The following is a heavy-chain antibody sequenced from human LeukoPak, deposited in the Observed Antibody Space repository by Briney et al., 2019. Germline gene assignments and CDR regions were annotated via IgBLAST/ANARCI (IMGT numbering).Heavy chain of an antibody. V-gene: IGHV3-7*03. CDR1: GFTFSSYW. J-gene: IGHJ6*04. D-gene: IGHD3-10*01. Sequence: PGGSLRLSCAASGFTFSSYWMSWVRQAPGKGLEWVGNIKQDGSEKNYVDSVKGRFTISRDNAKNSLYLQMNGLRVEDTAVYYCARDGADYYGSGRGYGMDVWGKGTTVTVSS. CDR3: ARDGADYYGSGRGYGMDV. CDR2: IKQDGSEK.